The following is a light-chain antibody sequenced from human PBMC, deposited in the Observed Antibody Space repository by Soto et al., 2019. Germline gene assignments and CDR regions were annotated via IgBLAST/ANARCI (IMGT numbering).Light chain of an antibody. V-gene: IGLV3-21*04. J-gene: IGLJ1*01. CDR3: QVWDSSSDHRV. CDR1: NIGSKS. Sequence: SYELTQPPSVSVAPGKTARITCGGNNIGSKSVHWYQQKPGQAPVLVIYYASDRPSGIPERFSGSNSGNTATLTISRVEAGYEADYYCQVWDSSSDHRVFGTGTKVTVL. CDR2: YAS.